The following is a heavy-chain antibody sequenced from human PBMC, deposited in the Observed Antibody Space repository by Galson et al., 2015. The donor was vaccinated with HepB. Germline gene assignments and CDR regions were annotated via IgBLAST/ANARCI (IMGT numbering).Heavy chain of an antibody. D-gene: IGHD2/OR15-2a*01. Sequence: SLRLSCAASGFTFTHYAMAWVRQAPGKGLEWVSTISGSDGLTWYADSVRGRFAISRDTSRNTVSLQMNGLRAEDTALYYCARDREYPKDVFDMWGQGTTV. V-gene: IGHV3-23*01. J-gene: IGHJ3*02. CDR2: ISGSDGLT. CDR1: GFTFTHYA. CDR3: ARDREYPKDVFDM.